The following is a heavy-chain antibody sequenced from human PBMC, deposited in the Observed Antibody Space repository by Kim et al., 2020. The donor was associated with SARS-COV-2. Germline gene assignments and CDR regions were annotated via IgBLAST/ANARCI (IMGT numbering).Heavy chain of an antibody. Sequence: SETLSLTCTVSGDSISNGDYYWTWIRQSPWKGLEWIGYIYYSGITYYNPSLKSRVTISIDTSKNQFSLNLSSVTAADTTVYYCARGAGSPSYNKFAYWGQGTLVIVSS. CDR1: GDSISNGDYY. CDR2: IYYSGIT. V-gene: IGHV4-30-4*01. CDR3: ARGAGSPSYNKFAY. J-gene: IGHJ4*02. D-gene: IGHD1-1*01.